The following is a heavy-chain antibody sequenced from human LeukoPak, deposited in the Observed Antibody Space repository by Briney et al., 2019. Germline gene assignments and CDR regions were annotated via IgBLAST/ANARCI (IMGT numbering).Heavy chain of an antibody. CDR1: GFTFSSYG. Sequence: PGGXLRLSCAASGFTFSSYGMHWVRQAPGKGLEGVAVIWYDGSNKYYADSVKGRFTISRDNSKNTLYLQMNSLRAEDTAVYYCAKGTRGYSYGYHYWGQGTLVTVSS. D-gene: IGHD5-18*01. V-gene: IGHV3-33*06. CDR3: AKGTRGYSYGYHY. J-gene: IGHJ4*02. CDR2: IWYDGSNK.